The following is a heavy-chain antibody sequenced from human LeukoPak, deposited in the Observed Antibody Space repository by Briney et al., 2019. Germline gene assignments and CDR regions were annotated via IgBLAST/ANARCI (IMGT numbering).Heavy chain of an antibody. CDR1: GFTFSSYA. Sequence: GGSLRLSCAASGFTFSSYAMSWVRQAPGKGLEWVSTFSGTSTNSYADAVKGRVTISRDNSKNTLYLQMNSLRAEDTAIYYCARHVESWGPVDYWGQGTLVTVSS. CDR3: ARHVESWGPVDY. J-gene: IGHJ4*02. D-gene: IGHD3-16*01. CDR2: FSGTSTN. V-gene: IGHV3-23*01.